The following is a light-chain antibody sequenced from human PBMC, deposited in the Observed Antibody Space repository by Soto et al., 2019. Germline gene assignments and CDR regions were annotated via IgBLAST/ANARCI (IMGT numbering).Light chain of an antibody. CDR3: QSYDTSLSGYV. CDR1: SSNIGATYE. Sequence: QSVLTQPPSVSGAPGQRVTISCTGSSSNIGATYEVHWYQQLPGRAPKLLIYGNNNRPSGVPDRFSGSKSGTSGSLAITGLQAEDEADYYFQSYDTSLSGYVFGTGTKLTVL. J-gene: IGLJ1*01. CDR2: GNN. V-gene: IGLV1-40*01.